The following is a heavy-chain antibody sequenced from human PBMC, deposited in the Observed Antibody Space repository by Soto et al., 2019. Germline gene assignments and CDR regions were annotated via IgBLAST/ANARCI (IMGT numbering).Heavy chain of an antibody. CDR1: GGSISSYY. D-gene: IGHD6-6*01. Sequence: TLSLTCTVSGGSISSYYWSWIRQPPGKGLEWIGYIYYSGSTNYNPSLKSRVTISVDTSKNQFSLKLSSVTAADTAVYYCAQISSSGYQDWFDPWGQGTLVTVSS. J-gene: IGHJ5*02. V-gene: IGHV4-59*01. CDR3: AQISSSGYQDWFDP. CDR2: IYYSGST.